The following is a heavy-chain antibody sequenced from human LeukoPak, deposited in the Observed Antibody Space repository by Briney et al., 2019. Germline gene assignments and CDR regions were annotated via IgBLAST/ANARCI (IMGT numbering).Heavy chain of an antibody. CDR1: GGSISSSSYY. J-gene: IGHJ4*02. V-gene: IGHV4-39*07. CDR2: IYYSGST. D-gene: IGHD1-14*01. CDR3: AREDRIHYFDY. Sequence: SETLSLTCTVSGGSISSSSYYWGWIRQPPGKGLEWIGSIYYSGSTYYNPSLKSRVTISVDTSKNQFSLKLSSVTAADTAVYYCAREDRIHYFDYWGQGTLVTVSS.